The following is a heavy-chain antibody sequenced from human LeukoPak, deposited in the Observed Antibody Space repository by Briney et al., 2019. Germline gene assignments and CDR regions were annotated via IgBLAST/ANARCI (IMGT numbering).Heavy chain of an antibody. CDR2: ISWNSGSI. V-gene: IGHV3-9*01. Sequence: GGSLRLSCAASGFTFDDYAMHWVRHAPGKGLEWVSGISWNSGSIGYADSVKGRFTISRDNAKNSLYLQMNSLRAEDTALYYCAKGVLLWFGELGYWGQGTLVTVSS. D-gene: IGHD3-10*01. J-gene: IGHJ4*02. CDR3: AKGVLLWFGELGY. CDR1: GFTFDDYA.